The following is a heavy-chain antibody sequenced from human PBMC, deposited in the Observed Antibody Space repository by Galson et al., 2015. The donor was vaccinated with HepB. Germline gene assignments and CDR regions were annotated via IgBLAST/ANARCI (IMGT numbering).Heavy chain of an antibody. Sequence: SLRLSCAASGFTFSNAWMSWVRQAPGKGLEWVGRIKSKTDGGTTDYAAPVKGRFTISRDDSKNTLYLQMNSLKTEDTAVYYCTTDLAGDCTNGVCPIYRPYYYYYMDVWGRGTTVTVSS. D-gene: IGHD2-8*01. V-gene: IGHV3-15*01. CDR2: IKSKTDGGTT. CDR3: TTDLAGDCTNGVCPIYRPYYYYYMDV. J-gene: IGHJ6*03. CDR1: GFTFSNAW.